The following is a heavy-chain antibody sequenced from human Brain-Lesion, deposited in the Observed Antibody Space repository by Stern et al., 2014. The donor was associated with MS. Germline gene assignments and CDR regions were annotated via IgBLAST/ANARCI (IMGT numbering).Heavy chain of an antibody. CDR1: GFTFGDYA. V-gene: IGHV3-9*01. D-gene: IGHD1-14*01. CDR3: ARDITGSSAYFAY. CDR2: ISLNSGTI. J-gene: IGHJ4*02. Sequence: EVQLVESGGDLVQPGRSLRLSCAAFGFTFGDYAMHWVRQAPGKGLEWVAGISLNSGTIGYADSVKGRFTTSRDNAYSSLYLQMNSLRPEDTALYYCARDITGSSAYFAYWGQGTLVTVSS.